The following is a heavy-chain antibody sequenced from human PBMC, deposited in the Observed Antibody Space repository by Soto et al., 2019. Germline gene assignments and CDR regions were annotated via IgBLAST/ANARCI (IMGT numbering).Heavy chain of an antibody. CDR3: ARRYGWLYFDY. CDR1: GDSISSSNYF. V-gene: IGHV4-39*01. Sequence: QLQLQESGPGLVKPWETLSLTCTVSGDSISSSNYFWGWIRQPPGKGLEWIGTIFYSGSTYYNPSVKSRVPISVDKSKNQFSLRLISVTAADTALYYCARRYGWLYFDYWGQGSLVTVSS. J-gene: IGHJ4*02. CDR2: IFYSGST. D-gene: IGHD6-19*01.